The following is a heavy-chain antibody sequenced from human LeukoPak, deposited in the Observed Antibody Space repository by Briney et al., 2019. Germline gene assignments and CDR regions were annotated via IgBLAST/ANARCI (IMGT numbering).Heavy chain of an antibody. Sequence: GGSLRLSCAGSGFTFSSYWMNWVRQAPGKGLDWVSGVSDSGVNTYYADSVKGRFTISRDNSKNTLYLQMNSLRAEDTAVYYCAKSGSGYYYMDVWGKGTTVTVSS. CDR2: VSDSGVNT. J-gene: IGHJ6*03. D-gene: IGHD3-3*01. CDR3: AKSGSGYYYMDV. CDR1: GFTFSSYW. V-gene: IGHV3-23*01.